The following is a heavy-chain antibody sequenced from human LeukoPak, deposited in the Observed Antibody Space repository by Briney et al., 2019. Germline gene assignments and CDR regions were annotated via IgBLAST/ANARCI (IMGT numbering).Heavy chain of an antibody. V-gene: IGHV3-20*04. Sequence: GGSLRLSCAASGFTFHDHGMSWVRQAPGKGLEWVSALNWNGDNTGYAASVKGRFTISRGNAKKSLYLQLNSLTAEDTAYYYCAREEGPYFDRWGQGTLVTVSS. CDR1: GFTFHDHG. J-gene: IGHJ4*02. CDR3: AREEGPYFDR. CDR2: LNWNGDNT.